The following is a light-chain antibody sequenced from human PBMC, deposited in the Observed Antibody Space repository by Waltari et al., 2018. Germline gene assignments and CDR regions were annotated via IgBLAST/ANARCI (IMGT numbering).Light chain of an antibody. Sequence: QSALTQPASVSGSPGQSITISCTGTSSDVGAYNYVSWYQQHPGKVPKPIIYDVSHRPSGVSFRFSGAKSGNTASLTISGLQAEDEADYYCISYTTSDTMIFGGGTKLTVL. J-gene: IGLJ2*01. CDR3: ISYTTSDTMI. CDR2: DVS. CDR1: SSDVGAYNY. V-gene: IGLV2-14*03.